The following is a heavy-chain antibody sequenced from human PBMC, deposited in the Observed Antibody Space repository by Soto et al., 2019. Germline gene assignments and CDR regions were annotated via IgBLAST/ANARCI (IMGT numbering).Heavy chain of an antibody. Sequence: PGGSLRLSCAASGFTFSNAWMNWVRQAPGKGPEWVGRIKSKTHGGTIDYAAPVKGRFTISRDDSKNTLYLQMNSLKTEDTGVYYCTAEDGLSDPWGQGTLVTVSS. D-gene: IGHD2-15*01. CDR2: IKSKTHGGTI. V-gene: IGHV3-15*07. J-gene: IGHJ5*02. CDR3: TAEDGLSDP. CDR1: GFTFSNAW.